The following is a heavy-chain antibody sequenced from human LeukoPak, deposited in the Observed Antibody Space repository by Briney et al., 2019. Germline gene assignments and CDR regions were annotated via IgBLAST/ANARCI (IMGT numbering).Heavy chain of an antibody. D-gene: IGHD3-9*01. J-gene: IGHJ4*02. CDR3: ARDAPYDILTGLDY. CDR1: GGSISSGGYY. Sequence: PSETLSLTCTVSGGSISSGGYYWSWMRQPPGKGLEWIGYIYHSGSTYYNPSLKSRVTISVDTSKNQFSLKLSSVTAADTAVYYCARDAPYDILTGLDYWGQGTLVTASS. V-gene: IGHV4-30-2*05. CDR2: IYHSGST.